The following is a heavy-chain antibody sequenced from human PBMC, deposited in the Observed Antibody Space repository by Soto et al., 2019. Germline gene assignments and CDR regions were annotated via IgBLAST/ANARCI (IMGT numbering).Heavy chain of an antibody. CDR2: IIPILGIA. V-gene: IGHV1-69*10. J-gene: IGHJ5*02. D-gene: IGHD6-19*01. CDR1: GYTFTSYG. CDR3: ARGLAVAGTWGNWFDP. Sequence: GASVKVSCKASGYTFTSYGISWVRQAPGQGLEWMGWIIPILGIANYAQKFQGRVTITADKSTSTAYMELSSLRSEDTAVYYCARGLAVAGTWGNWFDPWGQGTLVTVSS.